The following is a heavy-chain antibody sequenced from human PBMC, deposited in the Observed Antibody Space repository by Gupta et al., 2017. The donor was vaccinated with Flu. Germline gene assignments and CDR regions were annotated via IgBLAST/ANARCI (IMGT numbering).Heavy chain of an antibody. D-gene: IGHD2-2*01. Sequence: VPLVESGGGLVNPGGPLRLSCPVSGVSLSDYYLTCVRQAPGKGVEWVSDISTGGGNTYYADAVKGRFTISRDNANNALYLQMNSLRAEDTAVYYCARRRSYQYAMDVWGQGTTVTVSS. CDR1: GVSLSDYY. J-gene: IGHJ6*02. CDR2: ISTGGGNT. CDR3: ARRRSYQYAMDV. V-gene: IGHV3-11*01.